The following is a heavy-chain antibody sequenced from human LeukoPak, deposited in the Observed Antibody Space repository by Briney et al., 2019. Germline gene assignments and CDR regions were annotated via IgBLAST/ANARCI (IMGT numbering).Heavy chain of an antibody. V-gene: IGHV4-39*07. CDR3: ARLKVTIDYFDY. Sequence: SETLSLTCTVSGGSISSSSYYWGWIRQPPGKGLEWIGSIYYSGSTYYNPSLKSRVTISVDTSKNQFSLKLSSVTAADTAVYYCARLKVTIDYFDYWGQGTLVTVSS. D-gene: IGHD4-17*01. CDR2: IYYSGST. J-gene: IGHJ4*02. CDR1: GGSISSSSYY.